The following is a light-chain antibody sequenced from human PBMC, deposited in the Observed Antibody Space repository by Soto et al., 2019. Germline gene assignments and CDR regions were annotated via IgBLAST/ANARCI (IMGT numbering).Light chain of an antibody. CDR1: SSDVGGYNS. Sequence: QSALTQPASVSGSPGQSITISCTGTSSDVGGYNSVSWYQHHPGKAPKLMIYDVSNRSSGVSSRFSGSKSDNTAPLTISGLQAEDEADYYCKSYTSRSTYVFGTGTKVTVL. CDR3: KSYTSRSTYV. CDR2: DVS. J-gene: IGLJ1*01. V-gene: IGLV2-14*03.